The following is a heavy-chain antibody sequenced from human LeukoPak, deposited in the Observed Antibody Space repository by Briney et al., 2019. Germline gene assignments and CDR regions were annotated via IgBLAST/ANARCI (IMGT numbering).Heavy chain of an antibody. Sequence: PSETLSLTCTVSGGSLNSHYWTWIRQPPGKGLEWIGYIYYGWSSSYNPSLKSRVTISVDTSKSQVSLRLNSVAAADTAMYYCATARGEGWLRYYPPFDYWGQGVLVTVSS. CDR1: GGSLNSHY. CDR3: ATARGEGWLRYYPPFDY. V-gene: IGHV4-59*11. J-gene: IGHJ4*02. CDR2: IYYGWSS. D-gene: IGHD3-10*01.